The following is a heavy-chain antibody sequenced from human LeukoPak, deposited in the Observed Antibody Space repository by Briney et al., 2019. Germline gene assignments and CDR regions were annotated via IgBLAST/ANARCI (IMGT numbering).Heavy chain of an antibody. D-gene: IGHD4-23*01. V-gene: IGHV3-21*01. CDR2: ISSSSSYI. Sequence: GGSLRLSCAASGFTSSSYSMNWVRQAPGKGLEWVSSISSSSSYIYYADSVKGRFTISRDNAKNSLYLQMNSLRAEDTAVYYCARALAATTVVTPGDYWGQGTLVTVSS. J-gene: IGHJ4*02. CDR3: ARALAATTVVTPGDY. CDR1: GFTSSSYS.